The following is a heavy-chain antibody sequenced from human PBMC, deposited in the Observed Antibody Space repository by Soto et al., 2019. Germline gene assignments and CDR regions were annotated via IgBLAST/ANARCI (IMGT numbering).Heavy chain of an antibody. Sequence: QVRLVQSGAEVKKPGASVKVSCKASGYTFITYGVSWVRQAPGQGLDWLGWISTYNGNTRYAERLQGRVTMTTDTNTNTAYMELRNLRSDDTAVYYCARGPTDYYDNSANYFLDYWGQGTLVTVSS. J-gene: IGHJ4*02. CDR1: GYTFITYG. D-gene: IGHD3-22*01. CDR2: ISTYNGNT. V-gene: IGHV1-18*01. CDR3: ARGPTDYYDNSANYFLDY.